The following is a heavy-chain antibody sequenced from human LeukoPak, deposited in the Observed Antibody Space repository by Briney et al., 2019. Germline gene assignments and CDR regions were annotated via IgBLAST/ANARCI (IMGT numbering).Heavy chain of an antibody. CDR1: GYTLTELS. V-gene: IGHV1-24*01. Sequence: GASVKVSCKVSGYTLTELSMHWVRQAPGKGLEWMGGFDPEDGETIYAQKFQGRVTITADESTSTAYMELSSLRSEDTAVYYCARLDEYSSSSCYYGMDVWGQGTTVTVSS. D-gene: IGHD6-6*01. CDR2: FDPEDGET. J-gene: IGHJ6*02. CDR3: ARLDEYSSSSCYYGMDV.